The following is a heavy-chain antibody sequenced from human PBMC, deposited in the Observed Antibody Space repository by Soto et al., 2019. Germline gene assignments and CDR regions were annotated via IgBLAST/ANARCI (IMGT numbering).Heavy chain of an antibody. J-gene: IGHJ6*02. Sequence: QITLKESGPTLVKPTQTLTLTCTFSGFSLSTSGVGVGWIRQPPGKALEWLALIYWDDDKRYSPSLKSRLTVTNDTAKNQVVLTMTTMDPVDTATYYCARGDTGYRTEYGMDVWGQGTTVTVSS. CDR3: ARGDTGYRTEYGMDV. D-gene: IGHD3-9*01. V-gene: IGHV2-5*02. CDR1: GFSLSTSGVG. CDR2: IYWDDDK.